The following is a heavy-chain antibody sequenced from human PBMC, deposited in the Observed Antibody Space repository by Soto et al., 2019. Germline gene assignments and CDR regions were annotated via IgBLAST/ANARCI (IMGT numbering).Heavy chain of an antibody. CDR1: GGSISSGGYY. V-gene: IGHV4-31*03. CDR3: SREWYSGYDLSYYYYGMDV. CDR2: IYYSGST. D-gene: IGHD5-12*01. Sequence: SETLSLTCTVSGGSISSGGYYWSWIRQHPGKGLEWIGYIYYSGSTYYNPSLKSRVTISVDTSKNQFSMKLSSVTAADTAVYYCSREWYSGYDLSYYYYGMDVWGQGTTVTVSS. J-gene: IGHJ6*02.